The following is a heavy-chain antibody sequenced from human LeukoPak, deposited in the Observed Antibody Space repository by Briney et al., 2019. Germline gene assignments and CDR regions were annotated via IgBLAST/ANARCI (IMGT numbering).Heavy chain of an antibody. V-gene: IGHV3-30*18. J-gene: IGHJ4*02. D-gene: IGHD2-2*01. Sequence: GRSLRLSCAASGFTFSSYGMHWVRQAPGKGLEWVAVISYDGSKKYYADSVKGRFTISRDNSKNTLYLQMNSLRAEDTAVYYCAKDRYCSSTSCPIDYWGQGTLVTVSS. CDR1: GFTFSSYG. CDR2: ISYDGSKK. CDR3: AKDRYCSSTSCPIDY.